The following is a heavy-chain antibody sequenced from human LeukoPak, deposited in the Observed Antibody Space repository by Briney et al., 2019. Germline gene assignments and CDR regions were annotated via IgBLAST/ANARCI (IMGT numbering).Heavy chain of an antibody. CDR3: ARGRYCSSTSCYTPYGWFDP. Sequence: GASVKVSCKASGYTFTGYYMHWVRQAPGQGLEWMGWINPNSGGTNYAQKFQGRATMTRDTSISTAYMELSRLRSDDTAVYYCARGRYCSSTSCYTPYGWFDPWGQGTLVTVSS. CDR1: GYTFTGYY. J-gene: IGHJ5*02. V-gene: IGHV1-2*02. CDR2: INPNSGGT. D-gene: IGHD2-2*02.